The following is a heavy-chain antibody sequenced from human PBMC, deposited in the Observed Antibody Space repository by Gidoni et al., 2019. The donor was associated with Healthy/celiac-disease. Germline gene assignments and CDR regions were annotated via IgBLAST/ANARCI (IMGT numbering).Heavy chain of an antibody. CDR2: IYYSGST. D-gene: IGHD3-10*01. V-gene: IGHV4-39*01. Sequence: QLQLQESGPGLVKPSETLSLTCTVSGGSISSSSYYWGWIRQPPGKGLEWIGSIYYSGSTYYNPSLKSRVTISVDTSKNQFSLKLSSVTAADTAVYYCARLGVLLGAFDIWGQGTMVTVSS. CDR1: GGSISSSSYY. CDR3: ARLGVLLGAFDI. J-gene: IGHJ3*02.